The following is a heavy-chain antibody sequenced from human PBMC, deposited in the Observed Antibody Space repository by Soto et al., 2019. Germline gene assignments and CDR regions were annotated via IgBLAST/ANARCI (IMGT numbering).Heavy chain of an antibody. J-gene: IGHJ6*02. V-gene: IGHV4-31*03. CDR3: ARGPRYCCSTSRYGYYYYGMDV. D-gene: IGHD2-2*01. CDR2: IYYSGST. CDR1: GGSISSGGYY. Sequence: PSETLSLTCTVSGGSISSGGYYWSWIRQHPGKGLEWIGYIYYSGSTYYNPSLKSRVTISVDTSKNQFSLKLSSVTAADTAVYYCARGPRYCCSTSRYGYYYYGMDVWGQGTTVTVSS.